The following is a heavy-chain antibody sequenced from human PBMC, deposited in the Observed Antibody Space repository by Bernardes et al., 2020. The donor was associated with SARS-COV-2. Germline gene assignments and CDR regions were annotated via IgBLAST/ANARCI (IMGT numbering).Heavy chain of an antibody. V-gene: IGHV3-33*01. D-gene: IGHD2-8*01. Sequence: SLRLSCAASGFTFSSYGMHWVRQAPGKGLEWVAVIWYDGSNKYYADSVKGRFTISRDNSKNTLYLQMNSLRAEDTAVYYCARDLGGGMVYANPYYYYGMDVWGQGTTVTVSS. J-gene: IGHJ6*02. CDR3: ARDLGGGMVYANPYYYYGMDV. CDR1: GFTFSSYG. CDR2: IWYDGSNK.